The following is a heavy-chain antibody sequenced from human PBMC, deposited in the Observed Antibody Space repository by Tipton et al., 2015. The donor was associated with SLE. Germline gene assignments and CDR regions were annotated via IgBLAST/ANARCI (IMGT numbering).Heavy chain of an antibody. D-gene: IGHD3-22*01. CDR1: GGTFSSYA. V-gene: IGHV1-69*05. J-gene: IGHJ6*03. CDR2: IIPIFGTA. CDR3: ARGYSYDSSGYYRGVYYYYYMDV. Sequence: QLVQSGAEVKKPGSSVKVSCKASGGTFSSYAISWVRQAPGQGLEWMGGIIPIFGTANYARKFQGRVTITTDESTSTAYMELSSLRSEDTAVYYCARGYSYDSSGYYRGVYYYYYMDVWGKGTTVTVSS.